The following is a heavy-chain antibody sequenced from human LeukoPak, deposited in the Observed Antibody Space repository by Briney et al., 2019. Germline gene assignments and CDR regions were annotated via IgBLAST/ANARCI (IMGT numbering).Heavy chain of an antibody. CDR2: INQDGSDK. V-gene: IGHV3-7*01. CDR3: AWYGVTHGLDV. D-gene: IGHD3-10*01. J-gene: IGHJ6*02. Sequence: GGSLRLSCAAPGFSLSNYWMSWVRQAPGKGLEWVANINQDGSDKYYVDSVMGRFTIPKDNAKNSVYLQMNGLRPEDTAIYYCAWYGVTHGLDVWGQGTTVTVSS. CDR1: GFSLSNYW.